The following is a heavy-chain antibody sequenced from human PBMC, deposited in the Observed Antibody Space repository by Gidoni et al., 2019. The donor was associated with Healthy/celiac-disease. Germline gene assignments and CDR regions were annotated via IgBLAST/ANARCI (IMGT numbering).Heavy chain of an antibody. CDR1: GYTFTSYG. V-gene: IGHV1-18*01. Sequence: QVQLVQSGAEVKKPGASVKVSCKASGYTFTSYGISWVRPAPGQGLEWLGWISAYNGNTNYAQKLQGRVTMTTDTSTSTAYMELRSLRSDDTAVYYCASWDRWLQFDPPEYWGQGTLVTVSS. D-gene: IGHD5-12*01. CDR3: ASWDRWLQFDPPEY. CDR2: ISAYNGNT. J-gene: IGHJ4*02.